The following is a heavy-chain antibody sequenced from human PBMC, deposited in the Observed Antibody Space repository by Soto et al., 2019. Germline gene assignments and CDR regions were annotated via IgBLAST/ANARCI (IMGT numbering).Heavy chain of an antibody. Sequence: GGSLRLSCTASGFTFGDYAMGWFRQAPGKGLEWVGFIRSKAYGGTTAYAASVKGRFTISRDDSNSIAYLQMNSLKTEDTAVYYCTRSPDDVLLRFGELLSACDYWGQGTLVTVSS. D-gene: IGHD3-10*01. CDR2: IRSKAYGGTT. CDR1: GFTFGDYA. CDR3: TRSPDDVLLRFGELLSACDY. V-gene: IGHV3-49*03. J-gene: IGHJ4*02.